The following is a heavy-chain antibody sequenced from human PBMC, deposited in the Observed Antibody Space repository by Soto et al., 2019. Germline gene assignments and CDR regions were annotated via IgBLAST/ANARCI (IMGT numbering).Heavy chain of an antibody. Sequence: SETLSLTCTVSGGSISSGDYYWSWIRQPPGKGLEWIGYIYYSGSTYYNPSLKSRVTISVDTSKNQFSLKLSSVTAADTAVYYCARDLRNYDSNGSMDVWGQGTTVTVSS. CDR1: GGSISSGDYY. J-gene: IGHJ6*02. V-gene: IGHV4-30-4*01. CDR3: ARDLRNYDSNGSMDV. D-gene: IGHD3-22*01. CDR2: IYYSGST.